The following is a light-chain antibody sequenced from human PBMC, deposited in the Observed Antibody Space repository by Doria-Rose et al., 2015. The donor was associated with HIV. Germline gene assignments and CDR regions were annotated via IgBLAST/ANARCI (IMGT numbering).Light chain of an antibody. V-gene: IGKV3-20*01. CDR2: DAS. J-gene: IGKJ5*01. CDR1: QRVKSSY. Sequence: EIVLTQSPGTLSLSPGERATLSCRASQRVKSSYLAWYQQRDGQATRLLIYDASTRATGIPDRFSGSGSGTDFTLTISRLEHEDVAVYNCQQYGPSRGPFGQGTRLEVK. CDR3: QQYGPSRGP.